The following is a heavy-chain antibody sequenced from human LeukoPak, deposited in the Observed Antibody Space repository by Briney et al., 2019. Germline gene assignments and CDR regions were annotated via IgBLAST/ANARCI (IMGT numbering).Heavy chain of an antibody. D-gene: IGHD3-9*01. CDR3: ARDYDILTGHPYYFDY. CDR1: GFTFSSYS. Sequence: GGSLRLSCAASGFTFSSYSMNWVRQAPGKGLEWVSYISSSSSTIYYADSVKGRFTISRDNAKNSLYLQMNSLRAEDTAVYYCARDYDILTGHPYYFDYWGQGTLVTVSS. V-gene: IGHV3-48*01. J-gene: IGHJ4*02. CDR2: ISSSSSTI.